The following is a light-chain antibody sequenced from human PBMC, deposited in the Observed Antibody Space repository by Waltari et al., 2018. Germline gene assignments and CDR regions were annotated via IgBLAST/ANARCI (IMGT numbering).Light chain of an antibody. CDR1: QSFSSN. J-gene: IGKJ2*01. V-gene: IGKV3-15*01. CDR3: QQYNNWPPP. CDR2: GAS. Sequence: EIVMTQSPATLSVSPGERATLSCRASQSFSSNLAWYQQKHGQAPRLLIYGASTRATGIPARFSGSGSGTEFTLTISSLQSEDFAVYYCQQYNNWPPPFGQGTKLEIK.